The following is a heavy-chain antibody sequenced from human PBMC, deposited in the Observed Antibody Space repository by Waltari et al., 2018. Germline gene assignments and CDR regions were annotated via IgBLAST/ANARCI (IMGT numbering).Heavy chain of an antibody. D-gene: IGHD2-15*01. V-gene: IGHV3-72*01. Sequence: EVQLVESGGGLVQPGGSLRLSCAASGFTFSAHYMGWVRQAPRKGLEWVGRTRNKAKSYTTEYAASVKGRFTISRDDSKNSLYLQMNSLRTEDTAVYYCARASGGYEPIDYWGQGTLVTVSS. CDR1: GFTFSAHY. J-gene: IGHJ4*02. CDR2: TRNKAKSYTT. CDR3: ARASGGYEPIDY.